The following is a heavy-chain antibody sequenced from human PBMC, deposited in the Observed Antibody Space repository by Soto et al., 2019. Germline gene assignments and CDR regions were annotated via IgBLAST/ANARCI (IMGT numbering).Heavy chain of an antibody. Sequence: SETLSLTCTVSGGSISSDDSYWSWIRQPPGKGLEWIGCIYYSGSTHYNPSTKDRVTVSEDTSKNQFSLKLSSVTATDTAVYYCVRDRLYCSTTSCYTPDYYFDYWGQGTLVTVSS. V-gene: IGHV4-30-4*01. J-gene: IGHJ4*02. CDR3: VRDRLYCSTTSCYTPDYYFDY. CDR2: IYYSGST. CDR1: GGSISSDDSY. D-gene: IGHD2-2*01.